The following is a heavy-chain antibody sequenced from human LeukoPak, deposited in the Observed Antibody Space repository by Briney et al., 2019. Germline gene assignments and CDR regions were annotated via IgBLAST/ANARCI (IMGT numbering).Heavy chain of an antibody. CDR2: MSPNSGNT. J-gene: IGHJ4*02. CDR1: GYTFTSYD. Sequence: ASVTVSCKASGYTFTSYDINWVRQATGQGLEWMGWMSPNSGNTGYAQKFQGRVTITRNTSISTAYMELSSLRSEDTAVYYCARGSRNPSRGRRWGGPYYFDYWGQGTLVTVSS. V-gene: IGHV1-8*03. CDR3: ARGSRNPSRGRRWGGPYYFDY. D-gene: IGHD5-24*01.